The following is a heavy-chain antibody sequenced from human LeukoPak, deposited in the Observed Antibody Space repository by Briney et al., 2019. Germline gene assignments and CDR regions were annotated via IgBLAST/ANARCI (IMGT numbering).Heavy chain of an antibody. CDR2: ISSDGSST. D-gene: IGHD3-10*01. V-gene: IGHV3-74*01. CDR1: GFTFSSYW. J-gene: IGHJ2*01. Sequence: GGSLRLSCAASGFTFSSYWMHWVRHDPGKGLVCVSRISSDGSSTNYADSVKGRFTISRDNAKNTLYVQMNSLRVEDTAVYYCARDLRYGSGNYFHYWYFDLWGRGTQVTVSS. CDR3: ARDLRYGSGNYFHYWYFDL.